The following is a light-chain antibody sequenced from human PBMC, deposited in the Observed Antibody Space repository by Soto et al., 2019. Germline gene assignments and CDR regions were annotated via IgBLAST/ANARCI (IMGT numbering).Light chain of an antibody. J-gene: IGKJ1*01. CDR3: QQYNSYST. CDR1: QIISSW. Sequence: DIQMTQSPATLSASVGYRFTITCRASQIISSWLAWYQQKPGKAPKLLIYDASSLESGVPSRFSGSGSGTEFTLTISSLQPDDFATYYCQQYNSYSTFGQGTKGDIK. CDR2: DAS. V-gene: IGKV1-5*01.